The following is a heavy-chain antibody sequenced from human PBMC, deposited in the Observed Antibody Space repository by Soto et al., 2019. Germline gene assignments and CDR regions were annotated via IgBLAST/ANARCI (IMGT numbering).Heavy chain of an antibody. Sequence: SVKVCCKASGGSLSTNPISWVRQAPGQGLEWMGGTGSGTGPGNHAQKFQGRLTVTADKSTSTVYMELTNLSSEDTAVYYCARRHSSGFFRFFDSWGQGTLVTVSS. CDR1: GGSLSTNP. D-gene: IGHD3-22*01. CDR2: TGSGTGPG. V-gene: IGHV1-69*06. CDR3: ARRHSSGFFRFFDS. J-gene: IGHJ4*02.